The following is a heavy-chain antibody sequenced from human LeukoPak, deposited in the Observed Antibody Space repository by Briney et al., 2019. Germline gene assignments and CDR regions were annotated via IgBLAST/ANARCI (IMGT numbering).Heavy chain of an antibody. CDR1: GYTFSNYW. J-gene: IGHJ4*02. CDR2: IYPGDSDT. Sequence: GESLKISCEASGYTFSNYWIGWVRQMPGKGLEWMGIIYPGDSDTRYSPSFQGQVTISADKSISTAYLQWSSLKASDTAMYYCATDYGDYFDYWGQGTLVTVSS. V-gene: IGHV5-51*01. D-gene: IGHD4-17*01. CDR3: ATDYGDYFDY.